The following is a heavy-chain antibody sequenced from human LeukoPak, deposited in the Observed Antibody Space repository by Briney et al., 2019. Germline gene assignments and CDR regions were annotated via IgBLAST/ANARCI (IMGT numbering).Heavy chain of an antibody. CDR3: ARGSYYYDSSPDY. J-gene: IGHJ4*02. D-gene: IGHD3-22*01. CDR1: GGSISSYY. Sequence: SETLSLTCTVSGGSISSYYWSWIRQPPGKGLEWIGYIYYSGSTNYNPSLKSRVTISVDTSKNQFSLKLSSVTVSDSAVYYCARGSYYYDSSPDYWGQGTLVTVSS. V-gene: IGHV4-59*01. CDR2: IYYSGST.